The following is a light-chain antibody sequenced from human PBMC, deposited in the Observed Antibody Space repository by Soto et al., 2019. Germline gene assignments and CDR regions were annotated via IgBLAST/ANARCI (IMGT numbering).Light chain of an antibody. J-gene: IGLJ2*01. CDR1: SSDIGGYNF. CDR2: EVT. V-gene: IGLV2-14*01. Sequence: QSVLTQPASVSGSPGQSITISCTGTSSDIGGYNFVSWYQQHPGKAPKLMIYEVTNRPSGVSYRFSGSKSGNTASLTISGLQAEDEADSYCCSYTSSSTLVFGGGTKLTVL. CDR3: CSYTSSSTLV.